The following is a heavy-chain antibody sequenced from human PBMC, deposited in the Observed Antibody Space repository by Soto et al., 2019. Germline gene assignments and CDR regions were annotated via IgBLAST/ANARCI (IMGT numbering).Heavy chain of an antibody. D-gene: IGHD1-1*01. CDR2: MNPKSGDT. CDR1: GYNVIDYR. J-gene: IGHJ4*02. CDR3: ARRTPDGNFDS. Sequence: ASVKVSCKASGYNVIDYRINWVRRAPGQGLEWMGWMNPKSGDTAQAQKIQGRVILTRETSINTVYMELSRLKSGDTAVYFCARRTPDGNFDSWGRGTQVTVSS. V-gene: IGHV1-8*01.